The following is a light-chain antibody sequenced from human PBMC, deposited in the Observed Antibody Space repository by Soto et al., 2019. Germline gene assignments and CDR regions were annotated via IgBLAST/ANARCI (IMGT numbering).Light chain of an antibody. Sequence: DIQMTQSPSSLSASIGDRITITCRASQSISTYLNWYQQKPGKAPRLLIYGASTLQNGVPSRVSGSGSATDYTLTISSLQPEDFATYYCQHSFITPPLTFGGGTKVEMK. V-gene: IGKV1-39*01. CDR2: GAS. CDR3: QHSFITPPLT. J-gene: IGKJ4*01. CDR1: QSISTY.